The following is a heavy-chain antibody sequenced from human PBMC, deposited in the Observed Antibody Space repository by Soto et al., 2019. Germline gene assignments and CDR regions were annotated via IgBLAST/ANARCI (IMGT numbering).Heavy chain of an antibody. J-gene: IGHJ4*02. D-gene: IGHD5-12*01. CDR1: GGSLRGYY. CDR3: ARDQEGVVATH. Sequence: QVQLQQWGAGLLKPSETLSLNCAVNGGSLRGYYWSWIRQPPGKGLEWIGEVKDGGHTNYSPSLRGRVTISSDTSNNQFSLRLNSVTAADTGVYYCARDQEGVVATHWDQGSLVTVSS. V-gene: IGHV4-34*01. CDR2: VKDGGHT.